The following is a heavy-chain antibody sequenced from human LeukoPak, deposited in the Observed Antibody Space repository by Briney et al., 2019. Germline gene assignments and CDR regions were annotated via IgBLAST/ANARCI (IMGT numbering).Heavy chain of an antibody. D-gene: IGHD1-26*01. Sequence: SETLSLTCTVSGGSISSGGYYWSWIRQHPGKGLEWIGYIYYSGSTYYNPSLKSRVTISVDTSKNQFSLKLSSVTAADTAVYYCARGVGAPTLFDYWGQGTLVTVSS. CDR2: IYYSGST. CDR3: ARGVGAPTLFDY. V-gene: IGHV4-31*03. J-gene: IGHJ4*02. CDR1: GGSISSGGYY.